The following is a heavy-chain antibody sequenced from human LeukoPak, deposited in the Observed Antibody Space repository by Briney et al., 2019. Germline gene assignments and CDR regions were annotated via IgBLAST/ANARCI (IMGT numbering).Heavy chain of an antibody. D-gene: IGHD3-9*01. CDR2: IYPGDSDT. CDR1: GYSFTSYW. J-gene: IGHJ6*02. V-gene: IGHV5-51*01. Sequence: VESLKISCKGSGYSFTSYWIGWVRQMPGKCLEWVWIIYPGDSDTRYSPSFQGQVTISADKSISTAYMHWSSLKASDTAMYYCARLYYDILTGPLGGMDVWGQGTTVTVSS. CDR3: ARLYYDILTGPLGGMDV.